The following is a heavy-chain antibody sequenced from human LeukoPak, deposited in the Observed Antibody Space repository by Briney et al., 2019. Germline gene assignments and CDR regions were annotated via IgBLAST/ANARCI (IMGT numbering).Heavy chain of an antibody. D-gene: IGHD3-3*01. V-gene: IGHV4-4*07. CDR2: IYTSGST. CDR1: GGSVSIYY. J-gene: IGHJ6*02. Sequence: SETLSLTCTVSGGSVSIYYWSWLRQPAGKGLEWIGRIYTSGSTNYNPSLKSRVTMSVDTSKYQFSLKLSSVTAADTAMYYCARDADFYGMDVWGQGTTVTVSS. CDR3: ARDADFYGMDV.